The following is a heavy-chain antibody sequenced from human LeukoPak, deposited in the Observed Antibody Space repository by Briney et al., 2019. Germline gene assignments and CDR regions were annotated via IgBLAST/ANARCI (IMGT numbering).Heavy chain of an antibody. CDR1: GGSFSGYY. CDR3: AREKSIRNGATLYYYYMDV. J-gene: IGHJ6*03. D-gene: IGHD1-1*01. CDR2: INHSGST. Sequence: SETLSLTCAVYGGSFSGYYWSWIRQPSGKGLEWIGEINHSGSTNYNPSLKSRVTISVDTSKNQFSLKLSSVTAADTAVYYCAREKSIRNGATLYYYYMDVWGKGTTVTVSS. V-gene: IGHV4-34*01.